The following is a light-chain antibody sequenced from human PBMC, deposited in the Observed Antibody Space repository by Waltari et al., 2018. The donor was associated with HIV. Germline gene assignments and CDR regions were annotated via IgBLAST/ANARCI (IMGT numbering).Light chain of an antibody. J-gene: IGLJ2*01. Sequence: SYELTQPPSVSVSPGQTASISCSGHKLGNKYVCWFQQSPGQSPVLVIYQDNKRPSGIPERFSRSNSGNTATLTISETQAVDEADYYCQAWDSTTSSVVFGGGTKLSVL. CDR2: QDN. CDR3: QAWDSTTSSVV. V-gene: IGLV3-1*01. CDR1: KLGNKY.